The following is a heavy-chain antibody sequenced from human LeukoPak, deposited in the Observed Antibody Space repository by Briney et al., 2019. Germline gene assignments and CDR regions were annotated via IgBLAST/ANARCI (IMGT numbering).Heavy chain of an antibody. Sequence: GGSLRLSCAASGFTFSSYEMNWVRQAPGKGLEWVSSISSSSSYIYYADSVKGRFTISRDNAKNSLYLQMNSLRAEDTAVYYCARVAAYSYGYDYWGQGTLVTVSS. CDR3: ARVAAYSYGYDY. J-gene: IGHJ4*02. V-gene: IGHV3-21*01. CDR2: ISSSSSYI. CDR1: GFTFSSYE. D-gene: IGHD5-18*01.